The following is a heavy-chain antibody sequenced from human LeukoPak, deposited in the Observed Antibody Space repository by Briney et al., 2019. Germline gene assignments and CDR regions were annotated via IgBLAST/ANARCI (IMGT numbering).Heavy chain of an antibody. CDR2: VRFDGGEK. Sequence: VGSLSLSCAASGFIFSSFGIHWVRQTPGEGVGWVAFVRFDGGEKYYADSVKGRFTVSKDNSKNTLYLQINSLRPEDTAVYYCAKGGARDVWYFAYWGLGVLVTVSS. CDR1: GFIFSSFG. CDR3: AKGGARDVWYFAY. J-gene: IGHJ4*02. V-gene: IGHV3-30*02. D-gene: IGHD2-8*01.